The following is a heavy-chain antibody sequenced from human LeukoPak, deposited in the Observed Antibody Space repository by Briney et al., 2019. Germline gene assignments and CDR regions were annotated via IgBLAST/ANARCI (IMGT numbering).Heavy chain of an antibody. J-gene: IGHJ4*02. D-gene: IGHD6-25*01. Sequence: SETLSLTCTVSGDSISSYYWNWIRQPPGKGLEWIGYIYYSGITNYNPSLKSRVTISVDTSKNQFSLKLSSVTAADTAVYYCARHSSADGFNYFDYWGQGTLLTVSS. CDR2: IYYSGIT. CDR3: ARHSSADGFNYFDY. CDR1: GDSISSYY. V-gene: IGHV4-59*08.